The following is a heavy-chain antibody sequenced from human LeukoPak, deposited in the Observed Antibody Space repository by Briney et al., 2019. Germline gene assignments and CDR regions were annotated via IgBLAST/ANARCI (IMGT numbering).Heavy chain of an antibody. V-gene: IGHV1-69*04. D-gene: IGHD1-26*01. CDR1: GGTFSSYA. CDR2: IIPIFGIA. Sequence: SVKVSCKASGGTFSSYAISWVRQAPGQGLEWMGRIIPIFGIANYAQKFQGRVTITADKSTSTAYMELSSLRSEVTAVYYCATYSGSYWGGNWFDPWGQGTLVTVSS. CDR3: ATYSGSYWGGNWFDP. J-gene: IGHJ5*02.